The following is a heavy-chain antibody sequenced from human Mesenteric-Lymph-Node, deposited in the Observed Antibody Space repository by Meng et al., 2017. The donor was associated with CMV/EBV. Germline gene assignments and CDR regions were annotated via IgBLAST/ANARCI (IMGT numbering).Heavy chain of an antibody. Sequence: GESLKISCAVSGFTFSTYWMGWVRQAPGKGLEWVGRIKSKTDGGTTDYAAPVKGRFTISRDDSKNTLYLQMNSLKTEDTAVYYCTTEANRGVKRGICSSTSCGFDIWGQGTMVTVSS. J-gene: IGHJ3*02. CDR2: IKSKTDGGTT. V-gene: IGHV3-15*01. D-gene: IGHD2-2*01. CDR3: TTEANRGVKRGICSSTSCGFDI. CDR1: GFTFSTYW.